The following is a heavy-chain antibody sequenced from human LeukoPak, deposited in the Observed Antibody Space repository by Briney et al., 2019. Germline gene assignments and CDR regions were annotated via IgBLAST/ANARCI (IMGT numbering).Heavy chain of an antibody. CDR3: ASEYYDILTGYNGIDY. V-gene: IGHV3-21*01. J-gene: IGHJ4*02. Sequence: GGSLRLSCAASGFNFSSYSMNWVRQAPGKGLEWVSSVSSSSSYIYYADSVKGRFTISRDNAKNSLYLQMNSLRAEDTAVYYCASEYYDILTGYNGIDYWGQGTLVTVSS. CDR2: VSSSSSYI. CDR1: GFNFSSYS. D-gene: IGHD3-9*01.